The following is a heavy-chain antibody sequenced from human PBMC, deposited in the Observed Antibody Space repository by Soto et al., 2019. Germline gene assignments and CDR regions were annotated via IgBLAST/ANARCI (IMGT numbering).Heavy chain of an antibody. CDR2: ISSSSSYI. J-gene: IGHJ5*02. D-gene: IGHD6-19*01. CDR3: ARGHSSGWYGNWFDP. V-gene: IGHV3-21*01. CDR1: GFTFSSYS. Sequence: EVQLVESGGGLVKPGGSLRLSCAASGFTFSSYSMNWVRQAPGKGLEWVSSISSSSSYIYYADSVKGRFTISRDNAKNSLGLQMSSLRAEDRAVYYCARGHSSGWYGNWFDPWGQGTLVTVSS.